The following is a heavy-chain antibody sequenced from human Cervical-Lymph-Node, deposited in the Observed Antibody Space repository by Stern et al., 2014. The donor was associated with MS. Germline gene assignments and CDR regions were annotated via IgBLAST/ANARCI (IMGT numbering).Heavy chain of an antibody. D-gene: IGHD2-2*01. J-gene: IGHJ6*02. CDR3: VRDREYCRSTSCYVNGMDV. Sequence: QSGAEVKKPGASVKGSCKASGYTFTTYQIHWVRQAPGQGLDWMGKINPNAGGTAYAQKFNGRGTMARDTSTSQGHMEPDALTSEDAGVYYCVRDREYCRSTSCYVNGMDVWGQGTTVTVSS. CDR1: GYTFTTYQ. CDR2: INPNAGGT. V-gene: IGHV1-46*01.